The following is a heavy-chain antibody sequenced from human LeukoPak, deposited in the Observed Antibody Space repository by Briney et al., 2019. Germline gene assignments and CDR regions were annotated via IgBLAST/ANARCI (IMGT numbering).Heavy chain of an antibody. CDR1: GFTFSNAW. CDR3: TTDIVVVPAMVDH. CDR2: IKSKTDGGTT. D-gene: IGHD2-2*01. J-gene: IGHJ4*02. Sequence: GGSLRLSCAASGFTFSNAWMSWVRQAPGKGLEWVGRIKSKTDGGTTDYAAPVKGRFTISRDDSKNTLYLQMNSLKTEDTAVYYCTTDIVVVPAMVDHWGQGTLVTVSS. V-gene: IGHV3-15*01.